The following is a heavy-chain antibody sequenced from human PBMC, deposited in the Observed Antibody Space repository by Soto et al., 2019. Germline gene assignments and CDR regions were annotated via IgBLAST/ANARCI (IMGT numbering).Heavy chain of an antibody. J-gene: IGHJ6*03. CDR3: ARDRDRGDYYYYYMDV. CDR1: GYPFSDYA. D-gene: IGHD3-10*01. Sequence: QVHLVQSGAEVKKPGASVKISCEASGYPFSDYAIHWVRQAPGQRLEWMGRINAGNGNTEYSQPFQGRLTITRDSSARTVFMELGSLTSDDSAVYFCARDRDRGDYYYYYMDVWGRGTTVIVSS. CDR2: INAGNGNT. V-gene: IGHV1-3*01.